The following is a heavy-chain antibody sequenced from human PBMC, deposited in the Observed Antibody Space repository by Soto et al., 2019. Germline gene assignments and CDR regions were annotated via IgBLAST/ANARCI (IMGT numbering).Heavy chain of an antibody. Sequence: ASVKVSCKTSGYTFSTYDINWVRQAPGQGLEWMGWMNPNSGDTGYAQKFLGRLTMTRDSSIRTVYMELSSLSSEDTAVYYCARVNYYGSGSYQDFFYVYAVDVCG. V-gene: IGHV1-8*01. CDR1: GYTFSTYD. CDR2: MNPNSGDT. CDR3: ARVNYYGSGSYQDFFYVYAVDV. J-gene: IGHJ6*02. D-gene: IGHD3-10*01.